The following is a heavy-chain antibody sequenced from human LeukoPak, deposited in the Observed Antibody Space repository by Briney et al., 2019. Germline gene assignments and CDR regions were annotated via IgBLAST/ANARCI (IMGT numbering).Heavy chain of an antibody. Sequence: ASVKVSCKASGYTFTSYYMHWVRQAPGQGLEWMGIINPVGGSTSYAQKFQGRVTITADTSTDTAYMELSSLRSEDTAVYYCRIAVAGTTDYWGQGTLVTVSS. CDR1: GYTFTSYY. V-gene: IGHV1-46*03. CDR2: INPVGGST. CDR3: RIAVAGTTDY. D-gene: IGHD6-19*01. J-gene: IGHJ4*02.